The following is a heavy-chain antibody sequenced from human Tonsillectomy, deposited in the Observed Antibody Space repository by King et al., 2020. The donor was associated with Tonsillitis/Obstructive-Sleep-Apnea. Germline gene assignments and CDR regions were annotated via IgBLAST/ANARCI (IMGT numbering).Heavy chain of an antibody. CDR3: NKDRPWGDRYSGSYYGGWVHDY. J-gene: IGHJ4*02. CDR2: IKSKTDGGTT. V-gene: IGHV3-15*01. D-gene: IGHD1-26*01. Sequence: VQLVESGGGLVKPGGSLRLSCAASGFTLSNAWMSWVRQAPGKGLEWVGRIKSKTDGGTTDYAAPVKGRFTISRDDSKNTLYLQMNSLKTEDTAVYYCNKDRPWGDRYSGSYYGGWVHDYWGQGTLVTVSS. CDR1: GFTLSNAW.